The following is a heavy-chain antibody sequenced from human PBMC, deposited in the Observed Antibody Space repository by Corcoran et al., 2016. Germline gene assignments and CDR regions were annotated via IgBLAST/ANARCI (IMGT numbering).Heavy chain of an antibody. J-gene: IGHJ5*02. CDR1: GGSMRDYY. V-gene: IGHV4-59*01. CDR2: IYYSGST. CDR3: ARDGYCSYGNCYRDWFDP. D-gene: IGHD2-2*03. Sequence: QVQLQESGPGLVKPSETLSLTCTVSGGSMRDYYWSWIRQPPGKGLEWIGYIYYSGSTSYNPSLKSRVTISVDTSKNQFSLKVTSVTAADTAVYYCARDGYCSYGNCYRDWFDPWGQGTLVTVSS.